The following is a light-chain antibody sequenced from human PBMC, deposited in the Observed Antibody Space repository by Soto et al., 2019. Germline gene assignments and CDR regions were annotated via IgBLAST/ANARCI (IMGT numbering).Light chain of an antibody. V-gene: IGKV3-20*01. CDR3: QLYGSSPPELT. Sequence: EVVMTQSPATLSVSPGEGVTLSCRANQGIGDTLAWYQHKPGQTPRLLIYDASQRATGIADRFSGSGSGIDFTLTISRLEPEDFAVYYCQLYGSSPPELTFGGGTKVDIK. J-gene: IGKJ4*01. CDR1: QGIGDT. CDR2: DAS.